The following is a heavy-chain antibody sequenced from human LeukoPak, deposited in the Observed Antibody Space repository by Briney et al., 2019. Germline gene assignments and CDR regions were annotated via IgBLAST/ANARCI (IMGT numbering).Heavy chain of an antibody. Sequence: SETLSLTCTVSGGSISSGSYYWSWIRQPAGKGLEWIGRIYTSGSTNYNPSLKSRVTISVDTSKNQFSLKLSSVTAADTAVYYCARCILYYYYMDVWGKGTTVTVSS. CDR1: GGSISSGSYY. V-gene: IGHV4-61*02. J-gene: IGHJ6*03. CDR3: ARCILYYYYMDV. D-gene: IGHD2-21*01. CDR2: IYTSGST.